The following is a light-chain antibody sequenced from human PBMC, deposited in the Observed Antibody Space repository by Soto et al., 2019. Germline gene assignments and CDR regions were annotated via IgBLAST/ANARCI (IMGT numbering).Light chain of an antibody. V-gene: IGLV2-14*03. J-gene: IGLJ1*01. Sequence: QSALTQPASVSGSPGQSIAISCTGTSSDVGAYDYVSWYQQHPDKAPKLMIYAGSHRPSGVSDRFSGSKSVNTATLTISGLQAEDEADYYCASYTTTSTRVFGTGTKLTVL. CDR1: SSDVGAYDY. CDR2: AGS. CDR3: ASYTTTSTRV.